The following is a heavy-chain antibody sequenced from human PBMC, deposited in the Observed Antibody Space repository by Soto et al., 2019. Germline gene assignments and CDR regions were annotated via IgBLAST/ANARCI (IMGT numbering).Heavy chain of an antibody. CDR1: GGASSSSSYC. CDR3: ARGGYCSSTSCYGFYNWFDP. CDR2: IYYSGST. D-gene: IGHD2-2*01. V-gene: IGHV4-31*02. Sequence: TLSHTWTVSGGASSSSSYCWSWIRQHPGKGLEWIGYIYYSGSTYYNPSLKSRVTVSVDTSKNQFSLKLSSVTAADTAVYYCARGGYCSSTSCYGFYNWFDPWGQGTLVTVSS. J-gene: IGHJ5*02.